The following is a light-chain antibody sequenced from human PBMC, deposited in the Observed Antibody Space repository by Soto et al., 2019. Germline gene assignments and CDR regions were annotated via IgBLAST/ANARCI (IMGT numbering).Light chain of an antibody. V-gene: IGKV3-15*01. CDR3: HQYNNRPPYT. CDR2: GAS. CDR1: ESISTN. Sequence: EIVMTQSPATLSVSPGDRATVSCRASESISTNLAWYQQRPGQAPRLLIYGASTRATGIPARFSGSGYATEFTLTISSLESEDFAVYYCHQYNNRPPYTGGQGTQLEI. J-gene: IGKJ2*01.